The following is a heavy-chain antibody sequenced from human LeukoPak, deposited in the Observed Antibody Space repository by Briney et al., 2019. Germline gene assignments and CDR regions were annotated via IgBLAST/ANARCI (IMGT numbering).Heavy chain of an antibody. J-gene: IGHJ4*02. D-gene: IGHD3-10*01. CDR2: IHYSGST. CDR3: ARGFRGFYLDY. CDR1: GDSISSHY. Sequence: TSETLSLTCTVSGDSISSHYWTWIRQPPGKGLEWIGYIHYSGSTNSNPSLKSRVTISVDTSKNQFSLKLRSVTAADTAVYYCARGFRGFYLDYWGQGTLVTVSS. V-gene: IGHV4-59*11.